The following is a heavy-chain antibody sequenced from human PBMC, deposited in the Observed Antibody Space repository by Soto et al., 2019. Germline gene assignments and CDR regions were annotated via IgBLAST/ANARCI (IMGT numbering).Heavy chain of an antibody. CDR3: TRGPRPISTGTGAY. V-gene: IGHV3-74*01. Sequence: EVQLVESGGGLVPPGGSVRLSCAASGFIFKMYWMHWVRQSPGKGLVWISRIYNDGTYSDYADSVRGRFTISRDNVNDPLYLQMNNLRAEDSGLYDCTRGPRPISTGTGAYWGQGTQVNVYS. CDR2: IYNDGTYS. D-gene: IGHD3-10*01. CDR1: GFIFKMYW. J-gene: IGHJ4*02.